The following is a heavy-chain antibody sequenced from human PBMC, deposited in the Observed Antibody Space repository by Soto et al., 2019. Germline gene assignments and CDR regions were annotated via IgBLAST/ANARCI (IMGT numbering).Heavy chain of an antibody. D-gene: IGHD6-19*01. CDR1: GFTFSSYG. CDR3: AKETSSGWDCAINWFDP. Sequence: QVQLVESGGGVVQPGRSLRLSCAASGFTFSSYGMHCVRHAPGTGLEWVAVISYDGSNKYYADSVKGRFTISRDNSKNMLYMQMSSLRAEDTTGYYCAKETSSGWDCAINWFDPRGQGRLVTVSS. J-gene: IGHJ5*02. V-gene: IGHV3-30*18. CDR2: ISYDGSNK.